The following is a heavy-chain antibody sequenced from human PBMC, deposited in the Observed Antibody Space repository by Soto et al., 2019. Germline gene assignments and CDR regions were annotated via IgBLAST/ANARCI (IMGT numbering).Heavy chain of an antibody. J-gene: IGHJ4*02. Sequence: GGSLRLSCAASGFTFSSYGMHWVRQAPGKGLEWVAVIWYDGSNKYYADSVKGRFTISRDNSKNTLYLQMNSLRAEDTAVYYCARDPPLTTVVTPWYYFDYWGQGTLVTVSS. D-gene: IGHD4-17*01. CDR1: GFTFSSYG. CDR3: ARDPPLTTVVTPWYYFDY. CDR2: IWYDGSNK. V-gene: IGHV3-33*01.